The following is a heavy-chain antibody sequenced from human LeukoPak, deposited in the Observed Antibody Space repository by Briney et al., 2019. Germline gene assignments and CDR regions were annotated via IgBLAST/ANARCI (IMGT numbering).Heavy chain of an antibody. J-gene: IGHJ3*02. V-gene: IGHV4-61*01. Sequence: SETLSLTCTVSGGSVSSGSYYWSWIRQPPGKGLEWIGYIYYSGGTNYNPSLKSRVTISVDTSKNQFSLKLSSVTAADTAVYYCARVEGDDYIWGSYRDNAFDIWGQGTMVTVSS. D-gene: IGHD3-16*02. CDR2: IYYSGGT. CDR1: GGSVSSGSYY. CDR3: ARVEGDDYIWGSYRDNAFDI.